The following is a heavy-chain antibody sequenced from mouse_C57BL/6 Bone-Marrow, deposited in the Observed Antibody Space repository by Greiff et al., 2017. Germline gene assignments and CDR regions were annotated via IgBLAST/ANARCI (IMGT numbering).Heavy chain of an antibody. CDR2: ISDGGSYT. Sequence: EVKLMESGGGLVKPGGSLKLSCAASGFTFSSYAMSWVRQTPEKRLEWVATISDGGSYTYYPDNVKGRFTISRDNAKNNLYLQMSHLKSEDTSMYYCANALITTVSYFDYWGQGTTLTVSS. V-gene: IGHV5-4*03. J-gene: IGHJ2*01. CDR1: GFTFSSYA. D-gene: IGHD1-1*01. CDR3: ANALITTVSYFDY.